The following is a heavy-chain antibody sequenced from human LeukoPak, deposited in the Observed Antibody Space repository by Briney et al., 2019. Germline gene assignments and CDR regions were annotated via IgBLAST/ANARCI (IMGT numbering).Heavy chain of an antibody. V-gene: IGHV4-34*01. CDR3: ARARRDYGRSFDH. D-gene: IGHD4-17*01. Sequence: SETLSLTCAVSGGSLSGYYWTWIRQPPGKGLEWIGEINHSGSTNYNPSLKSRVTISVDTSRKQFFLRLSSVTAADTAMYYCARARRDYGRSFDHWGQGTLVTVSS. CDR2: INHSGST. CDR1: GGSLSGYY. J-gene: IGHJ4*02.